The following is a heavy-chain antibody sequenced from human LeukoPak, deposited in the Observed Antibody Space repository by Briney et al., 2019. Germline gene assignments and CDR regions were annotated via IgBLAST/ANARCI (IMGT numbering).Heavy chain of an antibody. CDR1: GYRFTSYW. D-gene: IGHD3-22*01. CDR3: ARLTTGYSWFDP. Sequence: GESLKISCKGSGYRFTSYWIGWVRQMSGKGLEWMGIIYPGDSDTRYSPSFQGQVTISADKSINTAYLQWSSLKASDTALYYCARLTTGYSWFDPWGQGTLVTVSS. CDR2: IYPGDSDT. J-gene: IGHJ5*02. V-gene: IGHV5-51*01.